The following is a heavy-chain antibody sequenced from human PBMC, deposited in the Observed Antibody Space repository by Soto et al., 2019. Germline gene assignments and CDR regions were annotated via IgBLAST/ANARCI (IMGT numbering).Heavy chain of an antibody. J-gene: IGHJ4*02. Sequence: SETLSLTCTVSGASVSTYYWSWIRQPPGEGLQWIGYRHYSGSTKYNPSLKSRVTISLDTSKNQFSLKLNSVTAADTAVYFCARDTRPYDSSGYYYFDYWGQGTLVTVSS. D-gene: IGHD3-22*01. CDR1: GASVSTYY. CDR2: RHYSGST. V-gene: IGHV4-59*02. CDR3: ARDTRPYDSSGYYYFDY.